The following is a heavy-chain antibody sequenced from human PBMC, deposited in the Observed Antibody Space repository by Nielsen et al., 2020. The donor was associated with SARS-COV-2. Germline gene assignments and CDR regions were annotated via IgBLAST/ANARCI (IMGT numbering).Heavy chain of an antibody. D-gene: IGHD6-13*01. CDR1: GFAFRSFA. J-gene: IGHJ4*02. Sequence: GESLKISCAASGFAFRSFAINWVRQAPGKGLEWLSSISSHSSYIYYADSVKGRFTISRDNAKNSVYLLMDSLRAEDTAIYYCARDPSTWYAPMAEFDHWGQGALVTVSS. CDR3: ARDPSTWYAPMAEFDH. CDR2: ISSHSSYI. V-gene: IGHV3-21*06.